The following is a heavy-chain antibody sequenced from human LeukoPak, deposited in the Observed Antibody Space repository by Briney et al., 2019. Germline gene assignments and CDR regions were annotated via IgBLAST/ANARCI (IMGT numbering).Heavy chain of an antibody. CDR1: GYTFTNYY. Sequence: ASLKVSCKASGYTFTNYYMHWVRQAPGQGLEWMGIINPSGGSTSYAQKLQGRVTMTRDTSTSPVDMELSSLRSEDTAVYYGARFNYGGGGYFDYWGQGTLVTVSS. J-gene: IGHJ4*02. CDR3: ARFNYGGGGYFDY. CDR2: INPSGGST. D-gene: IGHD3-10*01. V-gene: IGHV1-46*04.